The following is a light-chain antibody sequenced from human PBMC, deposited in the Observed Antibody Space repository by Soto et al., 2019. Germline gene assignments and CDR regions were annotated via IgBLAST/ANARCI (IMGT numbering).Light chain of an antibody. CDR3: QQSYRTPLLP. CDR2: AAS. J-gene: IGKJ4*01. V-gene: IGKV1-39*01. CDR1: QSISSY. Sequence: DIHMTQSPSSLSASVGDRVTITCRASQSISSYLNWYQQKPGKAPKLLIYAASSLQSGVPSRFSGSGSGTDFTLTISSLQPEDFATYYCQQSYRTPLLPFAGGTKVDIK.